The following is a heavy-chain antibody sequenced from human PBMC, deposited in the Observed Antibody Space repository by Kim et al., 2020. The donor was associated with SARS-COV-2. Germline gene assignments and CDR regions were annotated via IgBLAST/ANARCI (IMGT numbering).Heavy chain of an antibody. CDR3: AKGDCSSVGCYTTNS. CDR1: GFAFDNFA. J-gene: IGHJ5*01. Sequence: GGSLRLSCAASGFAFDNFAVTWVRQSPERGLEWVSTISGSGDSTFYADSVKGRFTLSRDNSINTVYLQINTITAADTALYYCAKGDCSSVGCYTTNSW. V-gene: IGHV3-23*01. D-gene: IGHD6-13*01. CDR2: ISGSGDST.